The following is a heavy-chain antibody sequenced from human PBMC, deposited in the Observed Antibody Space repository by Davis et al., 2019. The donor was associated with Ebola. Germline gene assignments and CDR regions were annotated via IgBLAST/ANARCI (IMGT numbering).Heavy chain of an antibody. CDR2: IYYSGST. V-gene: IGHV4-39*01. CDR3: ARQGSGWRNYGMDV. CDR1: GGSISSGGYY. J-gene: IGHJ6*02. D-gene: IGHD6-19*01. Sequence: SETLSLTCTVSGGSISSGGYYWSWIRQPPGKGLEWIGSIYYSGSTYYNPSLKSRVTISVDTSKNQFSLKLSSVTAADTAVYYCARQGSGWRNYGMDVWGQGTTVTVSS.